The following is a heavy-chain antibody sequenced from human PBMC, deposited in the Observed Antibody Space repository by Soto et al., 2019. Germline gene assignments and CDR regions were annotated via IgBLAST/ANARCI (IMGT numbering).Heavy chain of an antibody. V-gene: IGHV3-33*01. D-gene: IGHD2-15*01. CDR3: ARDGGGYCSGGSCYLGYYYYGMDV. CDR2: IWYDGSNK. J-gene: IGHJ6*02. CDR1: GFTFSGYG. Sequence: GGSLRLSCAASGFTFSGYGMHWVRQAPGKGLEWVAVIWYDGSNKYYADSVKGRFTISRDNSKNTLYLQMNSLRAEDTAVYYCARDGGGYCSGGSCYLGYYYYGMDVWGQGTTVTVSS.